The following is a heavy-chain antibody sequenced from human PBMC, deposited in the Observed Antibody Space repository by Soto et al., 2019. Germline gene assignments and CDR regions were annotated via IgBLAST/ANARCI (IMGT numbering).Heavy chain of an antibody. CDR3: ARVAVAGNYYYYMDV. Sequence: QVQLVQSGAEVKKPWASVKVSCKASGYTFTSYAMHWVRQAPGQRLEWMGWINAGNGNTKYSQKFQGRVTITRDTSASTAYMELSSMRSEDTAVYYCARVAVAGNYYYYMDVWGKGTTVTVSS. CDR2: INAGNGNT. CDR1: GYTFTSYA. D-gene: IGHD6-19*01. V-gene: IGHV1-3*01. J-gene: IGHJ6*03.